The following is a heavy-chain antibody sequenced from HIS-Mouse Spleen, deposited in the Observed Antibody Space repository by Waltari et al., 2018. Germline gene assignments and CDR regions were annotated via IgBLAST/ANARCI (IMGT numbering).Heavy chain of an antibody. V-gene: IGHV3-43*01. J-gene: IGHJ6*02. CDR1: GFTFDDSP. CDR2: ISWDGGST. D-gene: IGHD1-26*01. CDR3: AKDILGHRYGMDV. Sequence: EVQLVESGGVVVQPGGSLRRSCAASGFTFDDSPMHCVRQAPGKGLEWVSLISWDGGSTYYADSVKGRFTISRDNSKNSLYLQMNSLRTEDTALYYCAKDILGHRYGMDVWGQGTTVTVSS.